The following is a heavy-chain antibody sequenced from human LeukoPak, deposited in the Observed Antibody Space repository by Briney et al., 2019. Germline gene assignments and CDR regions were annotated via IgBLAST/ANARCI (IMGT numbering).Heavy chain of an antibody. CDR2: LYTSGST. Sequence: SETLSLTCTVSDGSISSYYWSWIRQPAGKGLEWIGRLYTSGSTNYNPSLKSRVTMSVDTSKNQSSLKLSSVTAADTAVYYCAREGRSYDILTGYSQAYYYYYMDVWGKGTTVTISS. D-gene: IGHD3-9*01. V-gene: IGHV4-4*07. CDR3: AREGRSYDILTGYSQAYYYYYMDV. CDR1: DGSISSYY. J-gene: IGHJ6*03.